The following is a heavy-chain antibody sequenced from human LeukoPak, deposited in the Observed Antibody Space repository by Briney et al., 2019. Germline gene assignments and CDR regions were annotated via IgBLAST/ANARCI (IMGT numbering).Heavy chain of an antibody. CDR3: ARVAYYYMDV. Sequence: SETLSLTCSVSGGSISLSYYYWGWIRQPPGKALEWIGSVYYSGTTSYNPSLKSRVTISVDMSKNHFSLRLSSVTAADTAMYYCARVAYYYMDVWGKGTTVTVSS. CDR1: GGSISLSYYY. CDR2: VYYSGTT. V-gene: IGHV4-39*07. J-gene: IGHJ6*03.